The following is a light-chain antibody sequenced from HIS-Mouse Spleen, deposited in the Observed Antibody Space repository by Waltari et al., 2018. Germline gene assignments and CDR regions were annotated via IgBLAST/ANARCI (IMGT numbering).Light chain of an antibody. J-gene: IGLJ1*01. Sequence: QSALTQPPSVSGSPGQSVTISCTVTSSDVGSYNRVSWYQQPPGPAPKLMIYEVSNRPSGVPDRFSGSKSGNTASLTISGLQAEDEADYYCSSYTSSSTVFGTGTKVTVL. CDR1: SSDVGSYNR. V-gene: IGLV2-18*02. CDR3: SSYTSSSTV. CDR2: EVS.